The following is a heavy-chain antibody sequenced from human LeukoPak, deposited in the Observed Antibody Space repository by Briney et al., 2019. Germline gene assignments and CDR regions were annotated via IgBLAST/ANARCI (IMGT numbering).Heavy chain of an antibody. CDR1: GGSISSSSYY. V-gene: IGHV4-39*01. CDR3: ARRYSSSWYAKYNWFDP. CDR2: IYYSGST. J-gene: IGHJ5*02. Sequence: SETLSLTCTVSGGSISSSSYYWGWIRQPPGKGLEWIGSIYYSGSTYYNPSLKSRVTISVDTSKNQFSLKLSSVTAADTAVYYCARRYSSSWYAKYNWFDPWGQGTLVTVSS. D-gene: IGHD6-13*01.